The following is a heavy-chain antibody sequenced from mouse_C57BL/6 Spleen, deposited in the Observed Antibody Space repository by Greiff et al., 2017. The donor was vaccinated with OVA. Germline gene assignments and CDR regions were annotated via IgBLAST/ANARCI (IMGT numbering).Heavy chain of an antibody. CDR1: GFTFNTYA. J-gene: IGHJ1*03. Sequence: EVQGVESGGGLVQPKGSLKLSCAASGFTFNTYAMHWVRQAPGQGLEWVARIRSKSSNYATYYADSVKDRFTISRDDSQSMLYLQMNNLKTEDTAMYYCVREGLLLWYFDVWGTGTTVTVSS. V-gene: IGHV10-3*01. CDR2: IRSKSSNYAT. D-gene: IGHD2-3*01. CDR3: VREGLLLWYFDV.